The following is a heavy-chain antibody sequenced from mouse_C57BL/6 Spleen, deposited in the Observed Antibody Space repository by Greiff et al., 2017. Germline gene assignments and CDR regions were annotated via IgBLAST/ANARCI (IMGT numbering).Heavy chain of an antibody. Sequence: EVQLQQSGPGLVKPSQSLSLTCSVTGYSITSGYYWNWIRQFPGNKLEWMGYISYDGSNNYNPSLKNRISITRDTSKNQFFLKLNSVTTEDTATYYCAIYSAGFAYWGQGTLVTVSA. J-gene: IGHJ3*01. CDR2: ISYDGSN. CDR1: GYSITSGYY. CDR3: AIYSAGFAY. V-gene: IGHV3-6*01. D-gene: IGHD2-1*01.